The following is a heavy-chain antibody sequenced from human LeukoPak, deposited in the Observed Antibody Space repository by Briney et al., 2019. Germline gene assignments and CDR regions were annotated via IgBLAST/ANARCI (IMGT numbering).Heavy chain of an antibody. J-gene: IGHJ4*02. D-gene: IGHD3-10*01. CDR1: GGTFSSYA. Sequence: SGGTFSSYAXXXXRXAXGQXLXXXGRIIPILGIANYAQKSQGRVTITADKSTSTAYMELSSLRSEDTAVYYCASQFGESGPIDYWGQGTLVTVSS. CDR3: ASQFGESGPIDY. V-gene: IGHV1-69*04. CDR2: IIPILGIA.